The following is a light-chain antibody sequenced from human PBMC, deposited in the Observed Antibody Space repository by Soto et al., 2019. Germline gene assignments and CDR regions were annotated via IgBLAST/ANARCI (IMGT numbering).Light chain of an antibody. CDR2: RAP. Sequence: EVLMTQSPATLSVPPGERATLSCRASQSVNTNVAWYQPAPGPPPPPPTHRAPTRATGIPARFSGSVSGTEFALTISSLQSEDFAVYYCQHYNNWSRTFGQGTKV. J-gene: IGKJ1*01. V-gene: IGKV3D-15*01. CDR3: QHYNNWSRT. CDR1: QSVNTN.